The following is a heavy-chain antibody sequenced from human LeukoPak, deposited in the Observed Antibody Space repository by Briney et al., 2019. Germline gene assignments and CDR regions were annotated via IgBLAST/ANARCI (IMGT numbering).Heavy chain of an antibody. J-gene: IGHJ4*02. Sequence: PSETLSLTCTVSGGSISSYYWSWIRQSPGKGLEWVAYIYYSGSTNYNPSLKSRVTISVDTSKNQFSLKLSSVTAADTAVYYCAVTLYGSGSYYNFDYWGQGTLVTVSS. D-gene: IGHD3-10*01. CDR3: AVTLYGSGSYYNFDY. CDR2: IYYSGST. V-gene: IGHV4-59*01. CDR1: GGSISSYY.